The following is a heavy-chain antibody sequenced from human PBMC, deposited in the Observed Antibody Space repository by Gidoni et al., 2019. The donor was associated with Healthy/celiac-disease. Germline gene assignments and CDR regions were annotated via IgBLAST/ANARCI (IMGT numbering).Heavy chain of an antibody. CDR1: GGSISRGSYY. D-gene: IGHD3-22*01. CDR3: ARESNYDSSGHGSY. Sequence: QVQLQESGPGLVKPSQTLSLTCTVSGGSISRGSYYWSWIRQPAGKGLEWIGRIYTSGSTNYNPSLKSRVTISVDTSKNQFSLKLSSVTAADTAVYYCARESNYDSSGHGSYWGQGTLVTVSS. CDR2: IYTSGST. J-gene: IGHJ4*02. V-gene: IGHV4-61*02.